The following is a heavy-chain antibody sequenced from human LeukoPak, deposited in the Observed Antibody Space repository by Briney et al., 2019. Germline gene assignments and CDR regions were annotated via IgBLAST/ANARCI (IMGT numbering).Heavy chain of an antibody. D-gene: IGHD2-15*01. CDR1: GYTLTELS. Sequence: ASVKVSCKVSGYTLTELSMHWVRQAPGKGLEWMGGFDPEDGETIYAQKFQGRVTMTEDTSTDTAYMVLSSLRSEDTAVYYCATGSCSGGSCYSGFDYWGQGTLVTVSS. V-gene: IGHV1-24*01. CDR2: FDPEDGET. CDR3: ATGSCSGGSCYSGFDY. J-gene: IGHJ4*02.